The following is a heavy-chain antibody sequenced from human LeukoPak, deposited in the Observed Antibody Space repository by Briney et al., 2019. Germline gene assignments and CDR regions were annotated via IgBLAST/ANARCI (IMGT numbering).Heavy chain of an antibody. CDR1: GFTFSSYS. CDR3: ASLHSSSWYEANYFDY. CDR2: ISSSSSTI. V-gene: IGHV3-48*01. J-gene: IGHJ4*02. D-gene: IGHD6-13*01. Sequence: GGSLRLSCAASGFTFSSYSMNWVRQAPGKGLEWVSYISSSSSTIYYADSVKGRFTISRHNSKNTLYLQMNSLRAEDTAVYYCASLHSSSWYEANYFDYWGQGTLVTVSS.